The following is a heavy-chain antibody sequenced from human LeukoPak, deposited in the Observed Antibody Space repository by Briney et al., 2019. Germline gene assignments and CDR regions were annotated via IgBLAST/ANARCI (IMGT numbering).Heavy chain of an antibody. D-gene: IGHD1-14*01. J-gene: IGHJ4*02. CDR3: TRLPRETAGDY. CDR2: IHPDSSDK. CDR1: GFTFRHSW. Sequence: GGSLRLSCEASGFTFRHSWLSWIRQTPGKGLEWVANIHPDSSDKFYVDSMEGRFTISRDNTKNSLYLQIDNARLDDTGLYYCTRLPRETAGDYWGQGTLVTVSS. V-gene: IGHV3-7*03.